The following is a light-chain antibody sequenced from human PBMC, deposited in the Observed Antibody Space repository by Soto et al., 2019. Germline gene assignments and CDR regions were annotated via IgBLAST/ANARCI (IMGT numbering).Light chain of an antibody. CDR3: SSYTSSSTLV. V-gene: IGLV2-14*03. CDR1: SSDVGGYNY. J-gene: IGLJ2*01. Sequence: QSVLTQPASVSGSPGQWITISCTGTSSDVGGYNYVSWYQHHPGKAPKLMIYDVTNRPSGVSNRFSASKSGNTASLTISGLQAEDEADYYCSSYTSSSTLVFGGGTKVTVL. CDR2: DVT.